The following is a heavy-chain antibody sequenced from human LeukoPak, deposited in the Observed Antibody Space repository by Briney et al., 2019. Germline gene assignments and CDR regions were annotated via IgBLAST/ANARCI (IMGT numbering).Heavy chain of an antibody. Sequence: SETLSLTCTVSGGSISSGGYYWSWIRQHPGKGLEWIGYIYYSGSTYYNPSLKSRVTISVDTSKNQFSLKLSSVTAADTAVYYCARETHYYGSGSYSDYWGQGTLVTVSS. CDR3: ARETHYYGSGSYSDY. J-gene: IGHJ4*02. D-gene: IGHD3-10*01. CDR1: GGSISSGGYY. CDR2: IYYSGST. V-gene: IGHV4-31*03.